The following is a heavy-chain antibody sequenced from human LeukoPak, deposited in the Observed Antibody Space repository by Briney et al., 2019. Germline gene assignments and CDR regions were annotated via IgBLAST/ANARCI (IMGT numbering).Heavy chain of an antibody. J-gene: IGHJ4*02. V-gene: IGHV3-33*06. Sequence: GGSLRLSCAASGFTFSSYGMHWVRQAPGKGLEWVAVIWYDGSNKYYADSVKGRFTISRDNSKNTLYLQMNSLRVEDTAVYYCAKASWVSNADAVLWGQGTLVTVSS. CDR2: IWYDGSNK. CDR1: GFTFSSYG. CDR3: AKASWVSNADAVL. D-gene: IGHD6-19*01.